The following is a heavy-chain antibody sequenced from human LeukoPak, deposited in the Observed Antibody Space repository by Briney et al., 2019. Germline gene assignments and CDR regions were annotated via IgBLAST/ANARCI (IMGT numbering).Heavy chain of an antibody. V-gene: IGHV4-30-4*01. J-gene: IGHJ4*02. D-gene: IGHD3-10*01. CDR2: IYYSGST. CDR1: GGSISSGDYY. Sequence: SQTLSLTCSVSGGSISSGDYYWSWIRQTPRKGLEWIGNIYYSGSTNYNASLKSRITISLDTSRNQFSLKLTSVTAADTAVYFCARDSALLWFGELDSWGQGTVVTVSS. CDR3: ARDSALLWFGELDS.